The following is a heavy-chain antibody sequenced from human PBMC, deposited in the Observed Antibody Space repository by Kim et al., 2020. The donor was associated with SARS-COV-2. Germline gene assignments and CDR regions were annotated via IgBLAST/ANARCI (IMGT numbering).Heavy chain of an antibody. CDR1: GFTFSIYW. D-gene: IGHD3-10*01. J-gene: IGHJ4*02. CDR3: ARDHYGSGRRYDY. CDR2: INSDGSST. Sequence: GGSLRLSCAASGFTFSIYWMHWVRQAPGKGLVWVSRINSDGSSTSYADSVKGRFTISRDNAKNTLYLQMNSLRAEDTAVYYCARDHYGSGRRYDYWGQGTLVTVSS. V-gene: IGHV3-74*01.